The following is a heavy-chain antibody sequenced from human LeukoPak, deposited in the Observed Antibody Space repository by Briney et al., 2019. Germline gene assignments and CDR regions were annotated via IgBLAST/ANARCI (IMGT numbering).Heavy chain of an antibody. D-gene: IGHD2-21*02. J-gene: IGHJ6*03. CDR1: GVSFSGYY. V-gene: IGHV4-34*01. Sequence: TSETLSLTCAVYGVSFSGYYWSWIRQPPGKGLEWLGEINHSGSTNYNPSLKSRVTISVDTSKNQFSLKLSSVTAADTAVYYCASGGFVVVTASTRLAYYMDVWGKGTTVTVSS. CDR3: ASGGFVVVTASTRLAYYMDV. CDR2: INHSGST.